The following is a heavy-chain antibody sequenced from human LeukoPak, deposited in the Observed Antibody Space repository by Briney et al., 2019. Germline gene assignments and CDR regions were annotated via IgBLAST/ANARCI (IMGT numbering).Heavy chain of an antibody. Sequence: GGSLRLSCAASGFTFSSYAMSWVRQAPGKGLEWVSAISGSGGSTYYADSVKGRFTISRDNSKNTLYLQMNSLRAEDTAVYYCAKPNHISGYWGTAFDIWGQGTMVTVSS. J-gene: IGHJ3*02. D-gene: IGHD3-22*01. V-gene: IGHV3-23*01. CDR3: AKPNHISGYWGTAFDI. CDR2: ISGSGGST. CDR1: GFTFSSYA.